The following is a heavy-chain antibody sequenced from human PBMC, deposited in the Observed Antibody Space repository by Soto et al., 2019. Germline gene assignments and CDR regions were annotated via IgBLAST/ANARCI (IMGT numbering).Heavy chain of an antibody. D-gene: IGHD3-9*01. J-gene: IGHJ6*02. CDR2: INPNSGGT. V-gene: IGHV1-2*02. CDR1: GYTFTGYY. CDR3: ARVIRYFDWLLPRGSYYYYYGMDV. Sequence: ASVKVSCKASGYTFTGYYMRWVRQAPGQGLEWMGWINPNSGGTNYAQKFQGRVTMTRDTSISTAYMELSRLRSDDTAVYYCARVIRYFDWLLPRGSYYYYYGMDVWGQGTTVTVSS.